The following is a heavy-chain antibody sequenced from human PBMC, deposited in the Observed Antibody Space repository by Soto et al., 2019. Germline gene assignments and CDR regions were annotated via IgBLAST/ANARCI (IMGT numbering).Heavy chain of an antibody. CDR1: GFTFSSYW. V-gene: IGHV3-7*01. CDR3: ARVPIPPYSSSWCHFDY. CDR2: IKQDGSEK. D-gene: IGHD6-13*01. J-gene: IGHJ4*02. Sequence: GGSLRLSCAASGFTFSSYWMSWVRQAPGKGLEWVANIKQDGSEKYYVDSVKGRFTISRDNAKNSLYLQMNSLRAEDTAVYYCARVPIPPYSSSWCHFDYWGQGTLVTVSS.